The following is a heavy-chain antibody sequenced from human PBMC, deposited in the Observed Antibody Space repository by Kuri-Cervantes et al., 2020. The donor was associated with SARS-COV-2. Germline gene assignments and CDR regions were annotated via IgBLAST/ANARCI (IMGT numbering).Heavy chain of an antibody. V-gene: IGHV4-39*01. D-gene: IGHD6-13*01. CDR2: IYYSGST. CDR1: GGSISSFTYY. CDR3: ARHEIAAGHRWFDP. Sequence: SETLSLTCTVSGGSISSFTYYWGWIRQPPGKGLEWIGSIYYSGSTYYNPSLKSRVTISVDTTKNQFSLKLSSVTAADTAVYYCARHEIAAGHRWFDPWGQGTLVTVSS. J-gene: IGHJ5*02.